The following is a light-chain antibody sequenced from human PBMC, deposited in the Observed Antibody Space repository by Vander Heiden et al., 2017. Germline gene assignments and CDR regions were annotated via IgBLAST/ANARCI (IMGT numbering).Light chain of an antibody. V-gene: IGKV3D-7*01. CDR3: QQDYNLPLT. Sequence: EIVMTQSPATLPLSPGERATLSCRASQSVSSSYLSWYHQKPGQAPRLLIYGASTRATGIPATFSGSGSGTDFTLTISSLQPEDFAVYYCQQDYNLPLTFGGGTKVEIK. CDR1: QSVSSSY. CDR2: GAS. J-gene: IGKJ4*01.